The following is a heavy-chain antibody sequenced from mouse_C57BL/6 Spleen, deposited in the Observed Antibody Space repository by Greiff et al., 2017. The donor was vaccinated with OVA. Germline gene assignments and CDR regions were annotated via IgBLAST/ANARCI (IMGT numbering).Heavy chain of an antibody. D-gene: IGHD2-3*01. J-gene: IGHJ2*01. V-gene: IGHV3-6*01. CDR1: GYSITSGYY. Sequence: EVQRVESGPGLVKPSQSLSLTCSVTGYSITSGYYWNWIRQFPGNKLEWMGYISYDGSNNYKPSLKNRISITRDTSKHQFFLKLNSVTTEDTATYYCARGDDGGYFDYWGQGTTLTVSS. CDR2: ISYDGSN. CDR3: ARGDDGGYFDY.